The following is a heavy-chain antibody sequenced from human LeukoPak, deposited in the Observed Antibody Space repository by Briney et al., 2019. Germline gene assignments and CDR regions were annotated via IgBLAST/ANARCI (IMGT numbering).Heavy chain of an antibody. D-gene: IGHD3-22*01. Sequence: PGGSLRLSCAASGFTFSSYAMHWVRQAPGKGLEWVAVISYDGSNKYYADSVKGRFTISRDNSKNTLYLQMSSLRAEDTAVYYCARDRGIVVVITLDAFDIWGQGTMVTVSS. CDR2: ISYDGSNK. CDR1: GFTFSSYA. V-gene: IGHV3-30-3*01. J-gene: IGHJ3*02. CDR3: ARDRGIVVVITLDAFDI.